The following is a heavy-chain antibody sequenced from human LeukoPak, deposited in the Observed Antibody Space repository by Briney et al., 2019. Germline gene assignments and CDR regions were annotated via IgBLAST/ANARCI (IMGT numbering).Heavy chain of an antibody. CDR1: GFTFSSTW. J-gene: IGHJ4*02. V-gene: IGHV3-7*03. CDR3: AKDGSGSYYHYYFDY. CDR2: IKQDGSAK. Sequence: GGSLRLSCAASGFTFSSTWMSWVRQASGKGLEWVANIKQDGSAKYYVDSVKGRFTISRDNAKNSLYPQMNSLRAEDTAVYYCAKDGSGSYYHYYFDYWGQGTLVTVSS. D-gene: IGHD3-10*01.